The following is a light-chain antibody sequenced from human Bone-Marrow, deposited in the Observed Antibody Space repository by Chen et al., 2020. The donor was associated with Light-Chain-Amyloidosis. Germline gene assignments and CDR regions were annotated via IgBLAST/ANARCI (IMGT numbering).Light chain of an antibody. V-gene: IGKV1-5*03. CDR1: QSISSW. J-gene: IGKJ1*01. CDR3: QQYNSYWT. Sequence: DIQMTQSPSTRAASVGDRVTITCRASQSISSWLAWYQQTPGKAPKLLIYKASSLESGVPSRFSGSGSGTEFTLTISSLQPDDFATYYCQQYNSYWTFGQGTKVEIK. CDR2: KAS.